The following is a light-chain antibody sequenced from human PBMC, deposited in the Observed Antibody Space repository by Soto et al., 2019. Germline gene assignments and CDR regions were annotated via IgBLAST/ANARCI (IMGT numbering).Light chain of an antibody. CDR3: QQRSSWPPT. CDR1: QSVYSY. J-gene: IGKJ5*01. Sequence: EIVMTQSPATLSLSPGEGVTLSCRASQSVYSYLAWYQQKPGQPPRLLMYDVSKRATGIPARFSGSGSGTDFTLTISSLEPEDFVLYYCQQRSSWPPTFGQGTRLEIK. CDR2: DVS. V-gene: IGKV3-11*01.